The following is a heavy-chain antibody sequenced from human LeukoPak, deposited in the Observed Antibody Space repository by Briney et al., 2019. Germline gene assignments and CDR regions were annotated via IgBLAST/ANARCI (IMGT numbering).Heavy chain of an antibody. CDR3: ARIGAAAAYYYYMDV. CDR2: IIPIFGTA. CDR1: GGTFSSYA. Sequence: ASVKVSCKASGGTFSSYAISWVRQAPGQGLEWMGGIIPIFGTASYAQKFQGRVTITADESTSTAYMELSSLRSEDTAVYYCARIGAAAAYYYYMDVWGKGTTVTVSS. J-gene: IGHJ6*03. D-gene: IGHD6-13*01. V-gene: IGHV1-69*13.